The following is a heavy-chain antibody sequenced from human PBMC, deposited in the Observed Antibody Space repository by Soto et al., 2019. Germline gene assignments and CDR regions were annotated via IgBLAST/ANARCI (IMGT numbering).Heavy chain of an antibody. V-gene: IGHV4-34*01. CDR2: INHSGST. CDR3: ARDRYYYGSGSYYRRTPYWFDP. D-gene: IGHD3-10*01. CDR1: GGSFSGYY. Sequence: SETLSLTCAVYGGSFSGYYWSWIRQPPGKGLEWIGEINHSGSTNYNPSLKSRVTISVDTSKNQFSLKLSSVTAADTAVYYCARDRYYYGSGSYYRRTPYWFDPWGQGTLVTVSS. J-gene: IGHJ5*02.